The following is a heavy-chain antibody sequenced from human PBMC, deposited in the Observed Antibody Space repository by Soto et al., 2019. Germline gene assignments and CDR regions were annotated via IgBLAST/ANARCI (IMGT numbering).Heavy chain of an antibody. Sequence: WGSLRLSCAASGFSFSGYWMSWVRQAPGKGPEWVANIKEDGTEQHYVDSVKGRFTISRDNSENSLFLQMNNLRAEDSAIYYCAITTSTVSYWFDPWGPGTQVTSPQ. J-gene: IGHJ5*02. D-gene: IGHD4-4*01. CDR2: IKEDGTEQ. CDR3: AITTSTVSYWFDP. CDR1: GFSFSGYW. V-gene: IGHV3-7*03.